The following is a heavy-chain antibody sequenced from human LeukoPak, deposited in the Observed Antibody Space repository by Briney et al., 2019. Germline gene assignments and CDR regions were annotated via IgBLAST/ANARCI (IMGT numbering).Heavy chain of an antibody. CDR2: ISGSGGST. CDR3: AKERGAAAATVYFDY. Sequence: PGGSLRLSCAASGFTVSSNYMSWVRQAPGKGLEWVSAISGSGGSTYYADSVKGRFTISRDNSKNTLYVQINSLRAEDTAVYYCAKERGAAAATVYFDYWGQGTLVTVSS. J-gene: IGHJ4*02. V-gene: IGHV3-23*01. D-gene: IGHD6-13*01. CDR1: GFTVSSNY.